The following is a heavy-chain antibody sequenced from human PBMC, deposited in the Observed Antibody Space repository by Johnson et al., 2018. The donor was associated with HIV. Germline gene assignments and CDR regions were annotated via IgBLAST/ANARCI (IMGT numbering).Heavy chain of an antibody. D-gene: IGHD1-26*01. CDR2: IYSGGST. J-gene: IGHJ3*02. CDR1: GFSVSSKY. V-gene: IGHV3-66*01. CDR3: ARGSYDGDAFDI. Sequence: VQLVESGGGLVQPGGSLRLSCAASGFSVSSKYMSWVRQAPGKGLEWVSVIYSGGSTFYADSVKGRFTISRDNSGNTLYLQVNSLRAGDTALYYCARGSYDGDAFDIWGQGTMVTVSS.